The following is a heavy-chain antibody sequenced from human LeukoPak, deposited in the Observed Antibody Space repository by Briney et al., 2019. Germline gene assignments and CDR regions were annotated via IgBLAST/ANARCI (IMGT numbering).Heavy chain of an antibody. J-gene: IGHJ6*02. CDR2: IYYNGNT. CDR1: DGSINSYY. D-gene: IGHD1-26*01. CDR3: ARGRSNYYGMDV. V-gene: IGHV4-59*01. Sequence: PSETLSLTCSVSDGSINSYYWNWLRRPPGKGLEWIGYIYYNGNTNYSPSLKSRVTMSVDTSKNLFSLKVSSVTAADTAVYYCARGRSNYYGMDVWSQGTTVTVSS.